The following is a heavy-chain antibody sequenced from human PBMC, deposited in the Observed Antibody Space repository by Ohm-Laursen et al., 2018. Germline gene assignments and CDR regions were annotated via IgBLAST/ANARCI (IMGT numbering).Heavy chain of an antibody. CDR2: ITSSGIST. V-gene: IGHV3-23*01. CDR1: GFPFNNYA. J-gene: IGHJ6*02. CDR3: ARDLRYYYGMDV. Sequence: SLRLSCTASGFPFNNYAMYWVRQAPGKGLDWVSAITSSGISTYYADSVKGRFTISRDNSKNTLYLQMNSLRAEDTAVYYCARDLRYYYGMDVWGQGTTVTVSS.